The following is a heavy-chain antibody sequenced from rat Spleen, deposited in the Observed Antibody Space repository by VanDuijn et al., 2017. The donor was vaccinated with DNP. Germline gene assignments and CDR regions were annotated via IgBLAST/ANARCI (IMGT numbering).Heavy chain of an antibody. V-gene: IGHV2-16*01. CDR2: IWSGGST. J-gene: IGHJ3*01. D-gene: IGHD1-9*01. CDR1: GFPLTKYG. CDR3: ARSHTTGLTWFAY. Sequence: QVQLGESGPGLVQPSQTLSLTCTVSGFPLTKYGVSWFRHPPGNGLAWIGAIWSGGSTDYNSALNSRLSISRDTSKSQVLLKMNSLQTEDTAMYFFARSHTTGLTWFAYWGQGTLVTVSS.